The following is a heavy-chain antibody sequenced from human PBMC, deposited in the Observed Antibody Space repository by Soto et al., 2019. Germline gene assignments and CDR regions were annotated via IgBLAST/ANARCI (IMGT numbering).Heavy chain of an antibody. CDR3: ARAPNGGGSYRYLADAFDI. CDR1: GGSISSGGYY. J-gene: IGHJ3*02. Sequence: NPSETLSLTCTVSGGSISSGGYYWSWIRQHPGKGLEWIGYIYYSGSTYYNPSLKSRVTISVDTSKNQFSLKLSSVTVADTAVYYCARAPNGGGSYRYLADAFDIWGQGTMVTVSS. CDR2: IYYSGST. D-gene: IGHD3-16*02. V-gene: IGHV4-31*03.